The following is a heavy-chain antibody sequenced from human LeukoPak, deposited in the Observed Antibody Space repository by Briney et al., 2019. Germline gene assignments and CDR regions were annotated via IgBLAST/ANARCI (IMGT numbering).Heavy chain of an antibody. CDR1: GFTFSSYA. V-gene: IGHV3-64*01. CDR2: ISSNGGST. D-gene: IGHD3-16*01. Sequence: PGGSLRLSCAASGFTFSSYAMHWVRQAPGKGLEYVSAISSNGGSTYYANSVKGRFTISRDNSKNTLYLQMGSLRAEDMAVYYCARDRSFGIVATLRLLSPHSPNMYYFDYWGQGTLVTVSS. J-gene: IGHJ4*02. CDR3: ARDRSFGIVATLRLLSPHSPNMYYFDY.